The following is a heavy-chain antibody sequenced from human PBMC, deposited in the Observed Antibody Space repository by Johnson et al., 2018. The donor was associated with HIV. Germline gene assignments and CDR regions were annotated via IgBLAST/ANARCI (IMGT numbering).Heavy chain of an antibody. V-gene: IGHV3-30*02. CDR3: ARVALVSFDI. CDR1: GFIFSSYG. J-gene: IGHJ3*02. Sequence: QVQLVESGGGLVQPGRSRRLSCAASGFIFSSYGMHWVRQAPGKGLEWVAFIRYDGSNKYYAESVQGRFTISRDNAKNSLYLQMDSLRDEDMAVYYCARVALVSFDIWGQGTMVTVSA. CDR2: IRYDGSNK.